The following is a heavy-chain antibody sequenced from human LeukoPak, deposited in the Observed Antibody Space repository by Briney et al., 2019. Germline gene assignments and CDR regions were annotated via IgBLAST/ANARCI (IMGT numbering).Heavy chain of an antibody. CDR1: GFTVSSNY. CDR3: AREQVVVGRGYYGMDV. Sequence: PGGSLRLSCAASGFTVSSNYMNWVRQAPGKGLEWGSVMYSGGSTFYRDSVKGRFTISRDNSMNTLYLQMNSLRVDDTAVYYCAREQVVVGRGYYGMDVWGQGTTVTVSS. D-gene: IGHD2-2*01. J-gene: IGHJ6*02. CDR2: MYSGGST. V-gene: IGHV3-66*01.